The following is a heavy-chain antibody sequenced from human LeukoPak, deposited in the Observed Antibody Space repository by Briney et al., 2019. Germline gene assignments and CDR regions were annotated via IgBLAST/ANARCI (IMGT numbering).Heavy chain of an antibody. J-gene: IGHJ6*02. CDR3: ARGLWLDDSYYYYGMDV. D-gene: IGHD6-19*01. Sequence: ASVKVSCKASGYTFTSYDINWVRQAPGQGLEWMGCMNPNSGNTGYSQKFQGRVTMTRNTSISTAYMELSSLRSEDTAVYYCARGLWLDDSYYYYGMDVWGQGTTVTVSS. V-gene: IGHV1-8*01. CDR2: MNPNSGNT. CDR1: GYTFTSYD.